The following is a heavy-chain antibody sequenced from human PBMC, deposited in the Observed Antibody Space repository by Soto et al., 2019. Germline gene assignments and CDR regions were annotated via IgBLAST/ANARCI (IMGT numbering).Heavy chain of an antibody. CDR1: GGTFSSYT. Sequence: QVQLVQSGAEVKKPGSSVKVSCKASGGTFSSYTISWVRQAPGQGLEWMGRIIPILGIANYAQKFQGRVTIAADKSTSTAYMELSSLRSEDTAVYYCARVTTVTRGYFDYWGHGTLVTVSS. V-gene: IGHV1-69*02. J-gene: IGHJ4*01. CDR2: IIPILGIA. CDR3: ARVTTVTRGYFDY. D-gene: IGHD4-17*01.